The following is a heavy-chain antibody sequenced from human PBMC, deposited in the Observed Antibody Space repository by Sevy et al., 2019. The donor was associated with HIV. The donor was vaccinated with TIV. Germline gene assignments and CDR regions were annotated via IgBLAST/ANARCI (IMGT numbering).Heavy chain of an antibody. D-gene: IGHD3-22*01. CDR3: AKGGGCYYDPDEIGYYFYYYNMDV. J-gene: IGHJ6*03. CDR2: ISGSGTRT. CDR1: GFSFDSYG. V-gene: IGHV3-23*01. Sequence: GSLRLSCAVSGFSFDSYGMTWVRQAPGKGLEWVSGISGSGTRTYYADSVKGRFSISRENSKNRLYLQMNSLRSEDTAIYYCAKGGGCYYDPDEIGYYFYYYNMDVWGKGTTVTVSS.